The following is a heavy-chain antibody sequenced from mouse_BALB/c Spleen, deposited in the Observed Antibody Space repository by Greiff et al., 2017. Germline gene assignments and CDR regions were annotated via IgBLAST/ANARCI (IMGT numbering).Heavy chain of an antibody. CDR1: GFTFSDFY. CDR3: ARDYLRLRDYYAMDY. Sequence: EVKVVESGGGLVQPGGSLRLSCATSGFTFSDFYMEWVRQPPGKRLEWIAASRNKANDYTTEYSASVKGRFIVSRDTSQSILYLQMNALRAEDTAIYYCARDYLRLRDYYAMDYWGQGTSVTVSS. D-gene: IGHD1-2*01. V-gene: IGHV7-1*02. CDR2: SRNKANDYTT. J-gene: IGHJ4*01.